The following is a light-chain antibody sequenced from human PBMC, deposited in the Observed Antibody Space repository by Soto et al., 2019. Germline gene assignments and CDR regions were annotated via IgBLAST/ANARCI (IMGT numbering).Light chain of an antibody. J-gene: IGKJ1*01. CDR1: QSVSSTY. CDR3: QQYNDWPLT. CDR2: GAS. Sequence: VVLTRSPGTLSLSRVGVGAPGFMASQSVSSTYLAWFQQKPGQAPRLLIFGASTRATGIPTRFSGTGSGTEFTLTISSLQSEDFALYYCQQYNDWPLTFGQGTKVDIK. V-gene: IGKV3D-15*01.